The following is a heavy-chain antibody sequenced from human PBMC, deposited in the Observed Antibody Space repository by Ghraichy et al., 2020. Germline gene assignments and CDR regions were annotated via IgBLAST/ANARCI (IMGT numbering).Heavy chain of an antibody. J-gene: IGHJ4*02. Sequence: GESLNISCAASGFIFSNYAMSWVRQAPGKGLEWVSDISGSGDNTYYAGSVKGRFTISRDNSKNTVHLQMNSLRVEDTAVYYCANFGSGIHRIDFWGQGTLVTVSS. D-gene: IGHD3-10*01. CDR2: ISGSGDNT. V-gene: IGHV3-23*01. CDR1: GFIFSNYA. CDR3: ANFGSGIHRIDF.